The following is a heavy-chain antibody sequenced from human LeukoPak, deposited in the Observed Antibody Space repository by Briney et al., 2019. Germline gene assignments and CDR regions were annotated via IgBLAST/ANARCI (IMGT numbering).Heavy chain of an antibody. CDR1: DESFSGHY. D-gene: IGHD1-1*01. Sequence: PSETLSLTCAVDDESFSGHYWSWIRQPPGKGLEWIGEINHSGSTNFNPSLRSRVSISVDTSESQVSLKMTSVTAADSAVYYCARCRRGTPFLMSRSCFDPWGRGTLVTVSS. V-gene: IGHV4-34*01. CDR3: ARCRRGTPFLMSRSCFDP. CDR2: INHSGST. J-gene: IGHJ5*02.